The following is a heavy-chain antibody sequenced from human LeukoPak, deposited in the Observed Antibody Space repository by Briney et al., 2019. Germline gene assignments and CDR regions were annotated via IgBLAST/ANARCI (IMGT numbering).Heavy chain of an antibody. CDR1: GGTFSSYA. D-gene: IGHD6-6*01. V-gene: IGHV1-69*13. Sequence: SVKVSCKASGGTFSSYAISWVRQAPGQGLEWMGGIIPIFGTANYAQKFQGRVTITADESTSTAYMELSSLRSEDTAVYYCARWLDSSSSGLNYFDYWGQRTLVTVSS. CDR3: ARWLDSSSSGLNYFDY. CDR2: IIPIFGTA. J-gene: IGHJ4*02.